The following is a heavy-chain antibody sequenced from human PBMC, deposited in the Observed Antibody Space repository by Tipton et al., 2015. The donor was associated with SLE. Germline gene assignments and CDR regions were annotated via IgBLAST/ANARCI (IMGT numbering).Heavy chain of an antibody. CDR1: GGSISSYY. V-gene: IGHV4-59*01. D-gene: IGHD3-10*01. Sequence: LRLSCTVSGGSISSYYWSWIRQPPGKGLEWIGYIYYSGSTHYNPSLKSRVTISVDTSKNQFSLKLSSVTAADTAVCYCARDPGNDQDYWYFDLWGRGTLVTVSS. J-gene: IGHJ2*01. CDR3: ARDPGNDQDYWYFDL. CDR2: IYYSGST.